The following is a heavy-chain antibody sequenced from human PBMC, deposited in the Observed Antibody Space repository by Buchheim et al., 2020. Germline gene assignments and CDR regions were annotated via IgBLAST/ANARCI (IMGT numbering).Heavy chain of an antibody. J-gene: IGHJ4*02. CDR2: ISYDGSNK. D-gene: IGHD3-22*01. CDR3: ARIGKDSSGYYYFDY. V-gene: IGHV3-30*04. Sequence: QVQLVESGGGVVQPGRSLRLSCAASGFTFSSYAMHWVRQAPGKGLEWVAVISYDGSNKHYADSVKGRFTISRDNSKNTLYLQMNSLRAEDTAVYYCARIGKDSSGYYYFDYWGQGTL. CDR1: GFTFSSYA.